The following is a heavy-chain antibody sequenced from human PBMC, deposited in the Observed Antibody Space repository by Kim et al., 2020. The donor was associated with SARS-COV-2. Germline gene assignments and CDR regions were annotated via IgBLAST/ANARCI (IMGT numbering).Heavy chain of an antibody. V-gene: IGHV7-4-1*02. CDR1: GYTFTSYA. CDR3: ARTTIFGVVTPEFDP. Sequence: ASVKVSCKASGYTFTSYAMNWVRQAPGQGLEWMGWINTNTGNPTYAQGFTGRFVFSLDTSVSTAYLQISSLKAEDTAVYYCARTTIFGVVTPEFDPWGQGTLVTVSS. D-gene: IGHD3-3*01. J-gene: IGHJ5*02. CDR2: INTNTGNP.